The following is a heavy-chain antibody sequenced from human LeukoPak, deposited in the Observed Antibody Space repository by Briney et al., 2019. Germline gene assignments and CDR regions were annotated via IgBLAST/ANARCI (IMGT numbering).Heavy chain of an antibody. V-gene: IGHV4-59*12. CDR3: ASRTYYYDSSGYH. Sequence: SETLSLTCTVSGGSISSYYWSWIRQPPGKGLEWIGYIYYSGSTNYNPSLKSRVTISVDTSKNQFSLKLSSVTAADTAVYYCASRTYYYDSSGYHWGQGTLVTVSS. J-gene: IGHJ4*02. CDR2: IYYSGST. CDR1: GGSISSYY. D-gene: IGHD3-22*01.